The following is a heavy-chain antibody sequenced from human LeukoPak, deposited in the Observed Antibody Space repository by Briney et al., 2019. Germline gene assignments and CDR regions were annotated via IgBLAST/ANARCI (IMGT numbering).Heavy chain of an antibody. V-gene: IGHV3-30*02. J-gene: IGHJ4*02. D-gene: IGHD3-22*01. CDR1: GFTFSSCG. Sequence: GGSLRLSCAASGFTFSSCGFHWVRQAPGKGLERVAFIRYGGSNKYYADSVKGRFTISRDKSKNTLYLQMNSLRAEDTAVYYCARRAGDYSHPYDYWGQGILVTVSS. CDR3: ARRAGDYSHPYDY. CDR2: IRYGGSNK.